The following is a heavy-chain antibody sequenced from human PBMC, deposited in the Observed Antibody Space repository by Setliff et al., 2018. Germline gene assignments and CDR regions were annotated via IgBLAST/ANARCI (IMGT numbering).Heavy chain of an antibody. Sequence: TLSLTCTVSGGSISSGSYYWSWIRQPAGKGLEWIGYIYTSGSTNYNPSLKSRVTISVDTSKNQFSLKLSSVTAADTAVYYCARAHPSRMIVVVRAYYYFDYWGQGTLVTVSS. J-gene: IGHJ4*02. V-gene: IGHV4-61*09. D-gene: IGHD3-22*01. CDR3: ARAHPSRMIVVVRAYYYFDY. CDR2: IYTSGST. CDR1: GGSISSGSYY.